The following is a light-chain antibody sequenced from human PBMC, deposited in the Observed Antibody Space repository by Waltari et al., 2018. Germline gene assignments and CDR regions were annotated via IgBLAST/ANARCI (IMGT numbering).Light chain of an antibody. CDR2: WAS. Sequence: DIVMTQSPDSLAVSLGERATINCKLSQSILNSANNKNYLTWYQQKPGQPPKLLIYWASTRESGVPDRFSGSGSGTDFTLTISSLQAEDVAVYYCQQYFTTPVTFGQGTKVEIK. CDR3: QQYFTTPVT. CDR1: QSILNSANNKNY. J-gene: IGKJ1*01. V-gene: IGKV4-1*01.